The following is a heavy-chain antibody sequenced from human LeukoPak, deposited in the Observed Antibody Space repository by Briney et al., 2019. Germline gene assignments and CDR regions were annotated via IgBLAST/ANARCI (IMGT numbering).Heavy chain of an antibody. D-gene: IGHD7-27*01. V-gene: IGHV3-53*01. Sequence: GGSLRLSCAASGFPVSSDYMSWVRQAPGKGLEWVSLIYAGGSTYYADSVKGRFTISRDNSKNTLYLQMNSLRAEDTAVYYCARDSGETIDYWGQGTLVTVSS. CDR2: IYAGGST. CDR1: GFPVSSDY. J-gene: IGHJ4*02. CDR3: ARDSGETIDY.